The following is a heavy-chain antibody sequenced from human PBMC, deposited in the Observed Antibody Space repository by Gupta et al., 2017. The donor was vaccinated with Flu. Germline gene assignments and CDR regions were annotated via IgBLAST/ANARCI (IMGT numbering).Heavy chain of an antibody. J-gene: IGHJ3*02. CDR2: LSFDGTGQ. CDR3: AKDLRDAFDI. CDR1: GFIFSSFG. V-gene: IGHV3-30*18. Sequence: QVQLVESGGGVVQTGRSLRLPCDASGFIFSSFGMHWVRQAPGKGLEWVAVLSFDGTGQYYADSVKGRFTVSRDNSKDALYLQMNSLRVEDTAVYYCAKDLRDAFDIWGQGTMVTVSA.